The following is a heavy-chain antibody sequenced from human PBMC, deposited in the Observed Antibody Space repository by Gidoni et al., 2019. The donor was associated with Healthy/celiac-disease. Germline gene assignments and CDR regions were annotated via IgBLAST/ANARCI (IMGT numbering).Heavy chain of an antibody. V-gene: IGHV3-53*01. J-gene: IGHJ4*02. CDR2: IYSGGST. D-gene: IGHD5-12*01. CDR3: ARANSGYDHFDY. CDR1: GFTVSSNY. Sequence: EVQLVESGGGLIQPGGSLRPSFAASGFTVSSNYMSWVRQAPGKGLEWVSIIYSGGSTYYADSVKGRFTISRDNSKNTLYLQMNSLRAEDTAVYYCARANSGYDHFDYWGQGTLVTVSS.